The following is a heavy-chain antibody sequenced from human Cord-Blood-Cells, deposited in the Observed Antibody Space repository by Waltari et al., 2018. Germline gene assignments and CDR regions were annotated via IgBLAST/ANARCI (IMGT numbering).Heavy chain of an antibody. D-gene: IGHD6-6*01. J-gene: IGHJ3*02. Sequence: QVQLQESGPGLVKPSETLSLTCTVSGYSISSGYYWGWIGQPPGKGLEWIGSIYHSGSTYYNPSLKSRVTISVDTSKNQFSLKLSSVTAADTAVYYCARDDSSSYAFDIWGQGTMVTVSS. CDR2: IYHSGST. V-gene: IGHV4-38-2*02. CDR1: GYSISSGYY. CDR3: ARDDSSSYAFDI.